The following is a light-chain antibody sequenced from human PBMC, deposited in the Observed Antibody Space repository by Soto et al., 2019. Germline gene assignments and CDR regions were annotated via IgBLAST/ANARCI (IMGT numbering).Light chain of an antibody. CDR2: GAS. J-gene: IGKJ5*01. Sequence: EIVLTQSPATLSLSPGERATLSCRASQSVGRSLAWYQQKPGQAPRLLIYGASTRATGIPARFSGSGSGTEFTLTISSLQSEDFAVYYCQQYNNWPITFGQGTRLEI. CDR3: QQYNNWPIT. CDR1: QSVGRS. V-gene: IGKV3-15*01.